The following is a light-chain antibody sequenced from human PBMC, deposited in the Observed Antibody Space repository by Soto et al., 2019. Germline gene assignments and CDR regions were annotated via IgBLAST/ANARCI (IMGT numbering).Light chain of an antibody. Sequence: QMTQSPATLAASVGDRVSITCRASQSIETWLAWYQQKPGKAPNLLIYKASRLESGVSSRFSGSGSGTEFTLTISSLQPEDFGTYYCQEYRNDYGTFGQGTKVEIK. CDR2: KAS. CDR1: QSIETW. CDR3: QEYRNDYGT. V-gene: IGKV1-5*03. J-gene: IGKJ1*01.